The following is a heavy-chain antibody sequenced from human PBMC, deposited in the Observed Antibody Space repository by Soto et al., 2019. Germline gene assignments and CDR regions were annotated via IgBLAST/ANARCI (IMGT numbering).Heavy chain of an antibody. Sequence: ASVKVSCKVSGYTLTEFSMHWVRQAPGKGLEWMGGFDPEDGETIYAQKFQGRVTMTEDTSTDTAYMELSSLRSEDTAVYYCARGSSPDYGDDYWYFDLWGRGTLVTVSS. D-gene: IGHD4-17*01. CDR2: FDPEDGET. CDR3: ARGSSPDYGDDYWYFDL. J-gene: IGHJ2*01. V-gene: IGHV1-24*01. CDR1: GYTLTEFS.